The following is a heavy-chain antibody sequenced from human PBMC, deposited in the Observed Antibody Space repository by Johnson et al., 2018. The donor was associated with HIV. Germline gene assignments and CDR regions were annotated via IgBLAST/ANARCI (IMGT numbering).Heavy chain of an antibody. Sequence: QVQLVESGGGLVKPGGSLRLSCAASGFTFSDYYMSWIRQAPGKGLEWVSYISSSGSIIYYSDSVKGRFAISRDNVKNSLYLQMNSLTSDDTAIYYCARGSLKDDSFADWGQGTMVLVSS. J-gene: IGHJ3*01. D-gene: IGHD2-8*01. V-gene: IGHV3-11*04. CDR1: GFTFSDYY. CDR3: ARGSLKDDSFAD. CDR2: ISSSGSII.